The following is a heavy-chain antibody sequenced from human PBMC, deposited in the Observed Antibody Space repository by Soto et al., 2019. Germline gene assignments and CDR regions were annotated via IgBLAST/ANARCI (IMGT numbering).Heavy chain of an antibody. CDR3: ARADDIGEDIDAFDI. J-gene: IGHJ3*02. V-gene: IGHV4-30-4*01. Sequence: QVQLQESGPGLLKPSQTLSLTCSVSGGSISSSDYYWGRIRQPPGKGLEWIGYIYYSGSTYYNPSLKSRVTISVDTSKNQFSLKLSSVTAADTAVYYCARADDIGEDIDAFDIWGQGTMVTVSS. CDR1: GGSISSSDYY. CDR2: IYYSGST. D-gene: IGHD3-10*01.